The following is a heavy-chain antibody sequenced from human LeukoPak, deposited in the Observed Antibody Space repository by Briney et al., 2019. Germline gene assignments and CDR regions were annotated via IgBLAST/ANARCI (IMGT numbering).Heavy chain of an antibody. CDR1: GGSIHSGGYS. J-gene: IGHJ2*01. D-gene: IGHD4-17*01. Sequence: PSETLSLTCAVSGGSIHSGGYSRTWIRQPPGKGLEWIGYIYHSGDTYYNSALTSRVTISLDTSKSHFSLRLTSVTAADTAVYYCARFDTVTGYFDLWGRGTLVTVSS. CDR2: IYHSGDT. V-gene: IGHV4-30-2*01. CDR3: ARFDTVTGYFDL.